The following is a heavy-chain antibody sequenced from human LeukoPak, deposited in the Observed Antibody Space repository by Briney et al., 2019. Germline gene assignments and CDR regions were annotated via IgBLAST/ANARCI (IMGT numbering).Heavy chain of an antibody. V-gene: IGHV1-18*01. D-gene: IGHD3-22*01. CDR1: GYTFTRYG. CDR2: ISGYNANT. CDR3: AKDYYDSSGHDAFDI. Sequence: ASVKVSCKASGYTFTRYGISWVRQAPGQGLERMGWISGYNANTKYAQKLQGRVTMTTDTSTSTAYMDLRSLRSDDTAVYYCAKDYYDSSGHDAFDIWGQGTMVTVPS. J-gene: IGHJ3*02.